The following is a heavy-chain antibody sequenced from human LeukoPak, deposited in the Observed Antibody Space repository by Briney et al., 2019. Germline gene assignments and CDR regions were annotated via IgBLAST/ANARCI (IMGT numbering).Heavy chain of an antibody. CDR1: GFTFSSYG. D-gene: IGHD1-20*01. Sequence: GGALRLSCAASGFTFSSYGMHWVRQAPGKGLAWVAFIRYDGSNKYYADSVKGRFTITRDNSKNTLYLQMNSLRADDTAVFYCARLSGDITVFDLWGQGTLVTVSS. CDR2: IRYDGSNK. CDR3: ARLSGDITVFDL. J-gene: IGHJ4*02. V-gene: IGHV3-30*02.